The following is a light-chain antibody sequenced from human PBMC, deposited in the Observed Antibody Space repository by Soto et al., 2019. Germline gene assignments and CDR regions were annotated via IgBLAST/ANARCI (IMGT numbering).Light chain of an antibody. V-gene: IGLV2-14*01. CDR2: EVS. Sequence: QSVLTQPASVSGSPGQSITISCTGTSSDIGGYNYVSWYQQHPGKAPKLMIYEVSNRPSGISNRFSGSKSDNTASLTISGLQAEDEADYYCSSYTISSLYVFGTGTKVTVL. CDR1: SSDIGGYNY. J-gene: IGLJ1*01. CDR3: SSYTISSLYV.